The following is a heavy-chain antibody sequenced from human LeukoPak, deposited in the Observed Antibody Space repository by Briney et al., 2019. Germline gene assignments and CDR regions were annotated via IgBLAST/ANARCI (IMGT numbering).Heavy chain of an antibody. Sequence: GSLRLSCAASGFTFSSYGMHWVRQAPGKGLEWVSHISGSGISTYYADSVKGRFTFSRDNSKNTLYLQMNSLRAEDTAVYYCAKDRSIAAGDDAFDIWGQGTMVTVSS. J-gene: IGHJ3*02. CDR3: AKDRSIAAGDDAFDI. D-gene: IGHD6-13*01. V-gene: IGHV3-23*01. CDR1: GFTFSSYG. CDR2: ISGSGIST.